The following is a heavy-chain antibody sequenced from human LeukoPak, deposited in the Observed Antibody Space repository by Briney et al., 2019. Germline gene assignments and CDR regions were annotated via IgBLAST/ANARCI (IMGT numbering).Heavy chain of an antibody. CDR2: IYYSGST. CDR1: GGSISSGVYF. V-gene: IGHV4-31*03. D-gene: IGHD3-22*01. J-gene: IGHJ4*02. CDR3: ASLSGFYLD. Sequence: PSETLSLTCTVSGGSISSGVYFWSWIRQHPGKGLEWIGYIYYSGSTYYSPSLKSRVTISVDTSKNQFSLKLNSVTAADTAVYYCASLSGFYLDWGQGTLVTVSS.